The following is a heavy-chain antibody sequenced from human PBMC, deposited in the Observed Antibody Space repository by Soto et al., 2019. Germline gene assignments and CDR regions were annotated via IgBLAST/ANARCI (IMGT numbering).Heavy chain of an antibody. CDR1: GFTFSSYG. CDR3: AKDVYRQLVLLHPPGYYYYGMDV. V-gene: IGHV3-30*18. Sequence: PGGSLRLSCAASGFTFSSYGMHWVCQAPGKGLEWVAVISYDGSNKYYADSVKGRFTISRDNSKNTLYLQMNSLRAEDTAVYYCAKDVYRQLVLLHPPGYYYYGMDVWGQGTTVTVS. J-gene: IGHJ6*02. CDR2: ISYDGSNK. D-gene: IGHD6-13*01.